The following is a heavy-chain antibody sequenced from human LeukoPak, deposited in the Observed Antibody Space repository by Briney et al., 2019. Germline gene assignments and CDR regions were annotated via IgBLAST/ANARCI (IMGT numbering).Heavy chain of an antibody. CDR2: ISGSGGST. J-gene: IGHJ6*03. CDR1: GSVVRGKG. V-gene: IGHV3-23*01. D-gene: IGHD6-13*01. CDR3: AKDFDGSTWFGRNYMDV. Sequence: GGCPTLFNPGSGSVVRGKGIYRVGHAIGKRKEWVSGISGSGGSTYYLDSVKGRFTISRDNSKNTLYLQMNSLRAEDTAVYYCAKDFDGSTWFGRNYMDVWGKGTTVTVSS.